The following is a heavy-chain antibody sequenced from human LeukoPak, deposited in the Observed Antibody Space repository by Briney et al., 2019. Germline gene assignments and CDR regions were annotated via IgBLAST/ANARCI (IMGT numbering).Heavy chain of an antibody. CDR3: ARELADSSSYYFDL. J-gene: IGHJ2*01. Sequence: GGSLRLSCAASGFTVSSYWMSWVRQAPGKGLEWVANIKQDGSEKYYVDSVKGRFTISRDNAKNSLYLQMNSLRAEDTAVYYCARELADSSSYYFDLWGRGTLVTVSS. CDR2: IKQDGSEK. V-gene: IGHV3-7*01. CDR1: GFTVSSYW. D-gene: IGHD6-13*01.